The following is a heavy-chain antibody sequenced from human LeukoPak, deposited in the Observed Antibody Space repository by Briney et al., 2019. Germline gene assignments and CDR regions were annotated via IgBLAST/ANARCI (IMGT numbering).Heavy chain of an antibody. CDR2: IIPIFGSS. CDR1: GGTFNKYA. D-gene: IGHD5-18*01. V-gene: IGHV1-69*13. Sequence: GASVKVSCKASGGTFNKYAINWVRQAPGQGLEWMGGIIPIFGSSNYAQKFQGRVTITADESTTTAYMELSSLRSEDTAVYYCARVTHTELSTWFDPWGQGTLVTVSS. CDR3: ARVTHTELSTWFDP. J-gene: IGHJ5*02.